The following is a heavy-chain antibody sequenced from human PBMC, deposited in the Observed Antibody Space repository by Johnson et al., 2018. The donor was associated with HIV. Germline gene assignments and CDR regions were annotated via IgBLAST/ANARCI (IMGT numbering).Heavy chain of an antibody. CDR1: GFTFSSYA. CDR2: ISYDGSNK. CDR3: ARDYYGSGSYYNVWVAGAFDI. J-gene: IGHJ3*02. V-gene: IGHV3-30*04. D-gene: IGHD3-10*01. Sequence: QMLLVESGGGVVQPGRSLRLSCAASGFTFSSYAMHWVRQAPGKGLEWVAVISYDGSNKYYADSVKGRFTISRDHSKNTLYLQMNSLRAEDTAVYYCARDYYGSGSYYNVWVAGAFDIWGQGTMVTVSS.